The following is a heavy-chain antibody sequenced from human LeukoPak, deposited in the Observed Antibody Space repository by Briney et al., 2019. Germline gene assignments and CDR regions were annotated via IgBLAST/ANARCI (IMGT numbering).Heavy chain of an antibody. CDR1: GFVFSSYA. D-gene: IGHD3-10*01. Sequence: GGSLRLSCAASGFVFSSYAMSWVRQTPARGLEWVSVIYSGGSTYYADSVKGRFTISRHNSKNTLYLQMNSLRAEDTAVYYCARTLWFGELLPDGMDVWGQGTTVTVSS. J-gene: IGHJ6*02. CDR3: ARTLWFGELLPDGMDV. CDR2: IYSGGST. V-gene: IGHV3-53*04.